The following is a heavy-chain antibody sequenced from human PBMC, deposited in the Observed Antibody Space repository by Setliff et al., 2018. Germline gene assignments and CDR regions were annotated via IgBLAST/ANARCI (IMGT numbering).Heavy chain of an antibody. Sequence: GASVKVSCKGSGYRFIVYYIHWVRQTPGKGLEWMGRVDPKDGQAIYAKKFQGRFTITADTSIDTAYMELSSLTSEDTAVYYCATDLAIRGVQFDYWGGGTLVTVSS. CDR1: GYRFIVYY. CDR3: ATDLAIRGVQFDY. D-gene: IGHD3-10*01. J-gene: IGHJ4*02. CDR2: VDPKDGQA. V-gene: IGHV1-69-2*01.